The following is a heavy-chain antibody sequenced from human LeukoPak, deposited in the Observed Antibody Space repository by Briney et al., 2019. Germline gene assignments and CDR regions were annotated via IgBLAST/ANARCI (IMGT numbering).Heavy chain of an antibody. CDR2: NYYSRSN. CDR1: GGSFIGYY. J-gene: IGHJ4*02. CDR3: ARAPMTTVPYFDH. Sequence: SETLSLTCTVSGGSFIGYYRSWIRPSPGKGPGWIGDNYYSRSNYYNPSLKSRLTISIDSSKNQFSLRLASVTPADTAVYYCARAPMTTVPYFDHWGQGALVSVS. D-gene: IGHD4-17*01. V-gene: IGHV4-59*01.